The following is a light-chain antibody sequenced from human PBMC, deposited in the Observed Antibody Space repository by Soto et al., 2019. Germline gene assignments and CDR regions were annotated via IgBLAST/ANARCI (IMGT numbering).Light chain of an antibody. CDR2: GAS. J-gene: IGKJ1*01. V-gene: IGKV1-27*01. CDR1: QGISTF. Sequence: IQMTQSPSTLSASVGDRVTITCRASQGISTFLAWYQQKPGKVPNLLIYGASTLQSGVPSRFSASGSGTDFPLTISSHQPEDIATYYCQNYHSAPWTFGQGTKVQIK. CDR3: QNYHSAPWT.